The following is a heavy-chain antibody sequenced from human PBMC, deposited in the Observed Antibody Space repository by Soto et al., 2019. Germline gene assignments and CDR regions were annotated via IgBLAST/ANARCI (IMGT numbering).Heavy chain of an antibody. CDR3: AKEVYCRSTICYYYMYV. Sequence: EVQLLESGGGLVQPGGSLRLSCAASGFTFSSYAMNWVRQAPGKGLEWVSAISGSGGSTYYADSVKGRFTISRDNSKNTLYLQMNSLRAENTAVYYCAKEVYCRSTICYYYMYVWGKGTTVTVSS. V-gene: IGHV3-23*01. J-gene: IGHJ6*03. CDR1: GFTFSSYA. CDR2: ISGSGGST. D-gene: IGHD2-2*01.